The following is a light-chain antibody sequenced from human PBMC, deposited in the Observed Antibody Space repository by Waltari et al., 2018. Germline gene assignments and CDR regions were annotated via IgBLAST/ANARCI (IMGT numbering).Light chain of an antibody. CDR3: QQYYSSPRT. CDR2: WAS. CDR1: QSVLYKSNNKNY. V-gene: IGKV4-1*01. J-gene: IGKJ1*01. Sequence: DIVMTQSPDSLAVSLGERATINCKSSQSVLYKSNNKNYLAWYQQKPGQPPKLLIYWASTRQSGVPDRFSGCGSGTDFTLTISSLQAEDVAVYYCQQYYSSPRTFGQGTKVEIK.